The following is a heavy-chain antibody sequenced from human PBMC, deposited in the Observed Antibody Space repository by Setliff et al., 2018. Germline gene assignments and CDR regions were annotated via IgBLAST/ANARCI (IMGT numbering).Heavy chain of an antibody. D-gene: IGHD2-21*02. CDR1: GDSITSGGVY. CDR2: IFPTGTT. J-gene: IGHJ4*02. V-gene: IGHV4-61*02. CDR3: ARDIYCGGHCYQLFDS. Sequence: PSETLSLTCTVSGDSITSGGVYWSWIRQPAGKGLEWIGRIFPTGTTNYNPDLKSRVTMSVDTSKKRFSLMLRSVTAADTAMYYCARDIYCGGHCYQLFDSWGQGTLVTVSS.